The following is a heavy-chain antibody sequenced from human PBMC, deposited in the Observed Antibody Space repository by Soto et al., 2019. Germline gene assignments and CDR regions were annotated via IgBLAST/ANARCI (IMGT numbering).Heavy chain of an antibody. CDR1: GGSFSGYY. J-gene: IGHJ6*02. CDR2: INDSGIT. D-gene: IGHD6-6*01. Sequence: QVQLQQWGAEVLKPSETLSLTCVVNGGSFSGYYWSWIRQSPGKGLEWIGEINDSGITDSNPSLERRVTISVDMSKNQFSLNLKSVPAADSAVYHCARGRSSVPDRRGIGYYGLDVWGQGTTVTVSS. CDR3: ARGRSSVPDRRGIGYYGLDV. V-gene: IGHV4-34*01.